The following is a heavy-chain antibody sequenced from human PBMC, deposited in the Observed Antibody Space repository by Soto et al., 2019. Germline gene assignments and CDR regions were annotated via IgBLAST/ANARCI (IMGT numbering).Heavy chain of an antibody. CDR2: VSGSGGST. Sequence: GALGLSCAAPGFTFRSFSKSWVRQAPGKGLEWVSAVSGSGGSTNYADSVKGRFTISRDNSNNTLYLHMSSLRAEDTAIYYCARDNVGRTNWFDPWGQGTLVTVSS. D-gene: IGHD1-26*01. CDR3: ARDNVGRTNWFDP. V-gene: IGHV3-23*01. J-gene: IGHJ5*02. CDR1: GFTFRSFS.